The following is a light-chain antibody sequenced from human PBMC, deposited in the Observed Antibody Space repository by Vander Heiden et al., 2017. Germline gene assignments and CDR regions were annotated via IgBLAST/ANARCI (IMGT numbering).Light chain of an antibody. CDR1: QGISSQ. CDR3: QQSYSTPPVT. J-gene: IGKJ4*01. Sequence: DLQMTQSPSSLSASVGHRVTITGRASQGISSQLKWEQQKPGKAPKLLIYAEASLQSGVPARFSGSGSGTEFTLTISSLQPEDFATYYCQQSYSTPPVTFGGGTKVEIK. V-gene: IGKV1-39*01. CDR2: AEA.